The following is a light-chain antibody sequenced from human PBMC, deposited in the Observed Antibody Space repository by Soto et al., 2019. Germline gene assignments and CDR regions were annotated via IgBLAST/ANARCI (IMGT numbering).Light chain of an antibody. CDR1: QDISNY. J-gene: IGKJ5*01. CDR3: QQYGSSLS. Sequence: DIQMTQSPSSLSASVGDRVTITCQASQDISNYLNWYQQKPGKAPKLLIYGASSRATGIPDRFSGSGSGTDFTLTISRLEPEDFAVYYCQQYGSSLSFGQGTRLEI. V-gene: IGKV1-33*01. CDR2: GAS.